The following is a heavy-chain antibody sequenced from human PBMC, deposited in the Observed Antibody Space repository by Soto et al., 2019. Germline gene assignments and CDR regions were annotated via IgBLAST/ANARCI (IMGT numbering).Heavy chain of an antibody. CDR3: ARAPRGNYGYPSYFDY. V-gene: IGHV4-59*01. CDR1: GGSISSYY. D-gene: IGHD3-10*01. Sequence: QVQLQESGPGLVKPSETLSLTCTVSGGSISSYYWSWIRQPPGKGLEWIGYIYYSGSTNYNPSLKGRVTMSVDTSKNLFSLKPSSVNAADTAVYYCARAPRGNYGYPSYFDYWGQGTLVTVSS. J-gene: IGHJ4*02. CDR2: IYYSGST.